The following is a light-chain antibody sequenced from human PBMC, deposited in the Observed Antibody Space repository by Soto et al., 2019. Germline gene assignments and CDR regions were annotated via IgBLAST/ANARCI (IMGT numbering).Light chain of an antibody. J-gene: IGKJ5*01. CDR2: GAS. V-gene: IGKV3-11*01. CDR3: HQRSNWPPDT. Sequence: EVVFTQSPGTLSLSPGEGASLSCRASHGVHTFLAWYQQKPGQAPRLLIYGASTRATGVPARFSGSGSGTDFTLTISSLEPEDFAVYYCHQRSNWPPDTFGQGTRLEIK. CDR1: HGVHTF.